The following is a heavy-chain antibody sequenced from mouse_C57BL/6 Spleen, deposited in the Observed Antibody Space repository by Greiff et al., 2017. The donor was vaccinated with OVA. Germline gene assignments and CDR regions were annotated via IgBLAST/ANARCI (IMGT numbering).Heavy chain of an antibody. CDR2: ISSGSRTI. J-gene: IGHJ2*01. CDR1: GFTFSDYG. D-gene: IGHD2-4*01. Sequence: EVQLVESGGGLVKPGGSLKLSCAASGFTFSDYGMHWVRQAPEKGLEWVAYISSGSRTIYYADTVKGRFTLSRDNAKNTLFLQMTSLRSEDTAMYYCARPYDYDSYYFDYWGQGTTLTVSS. V-gene: IGHV5-17*01. CDR3: ARPYDYDSYYFDY.